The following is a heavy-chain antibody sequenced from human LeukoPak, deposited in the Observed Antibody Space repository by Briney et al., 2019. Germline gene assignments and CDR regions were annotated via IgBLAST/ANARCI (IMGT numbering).Heavy chain of an antibody. D-gene: IGHD3-9*01. Sequence: GESLKISCKGSGYIFTNFWISWVRQMPGKGLEWMGRTDPSDSYTNYSPSFQGHVTISADKSISSAYLQWSSLKASDTAMYYCVRHEYQYDILTRPNLNFDYWGRGTLVTVSS. CDR3: VRHEYQYDILTRPNLNFDY. V-gene: IGHV5-10-1*01. J-gene: IGHJ4*02. CDR1: GYIFTNFW. CDR2: TDPSDSYT.